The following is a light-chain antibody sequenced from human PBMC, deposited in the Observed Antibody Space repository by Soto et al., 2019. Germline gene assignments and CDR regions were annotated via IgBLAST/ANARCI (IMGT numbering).Light chain of an antibody. Sequence: EVMMTQFPDTVSVTPGETVTLSCGASQSVRTNLAWYQQRPGQAPRLLIHYSSTRATDVPARFSGSGSGTNFTLAISSLQSEDFAVYFCQQYASWPETFGQGTKVEIK. CDR2: YSS. J-gene: IGKJ1*01. CDR3: QQYASWPET. V-gene: IGKV3D-15*01. CDR1: QSVRTN.